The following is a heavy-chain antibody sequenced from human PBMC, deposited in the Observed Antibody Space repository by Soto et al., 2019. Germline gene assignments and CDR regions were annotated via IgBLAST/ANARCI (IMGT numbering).Heavy chain of an antibody. CDR2: IYWDDDK. CDR3: AHWSISADLGELSGYFDY. CDR1: GFSLSTSGVG. Sequence: QITLKESGPTLVKPTQTITLTCTFSGFSLSTSGVGVGWIRQPPGKALEWLALIYWDDDKRYSPSLKSRLTITKDTSKNQVVLTMTNMDPVDTATYYCAHWSISADLGELSGYFDYWGQGTLVTVSS. D-gene: IGHD3-16*02. J-gene: IGHJ4*02. V-gene: IGHV2-5*02.